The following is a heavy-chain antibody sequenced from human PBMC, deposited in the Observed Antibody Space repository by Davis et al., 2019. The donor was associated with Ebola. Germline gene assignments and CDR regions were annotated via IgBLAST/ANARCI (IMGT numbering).Heavy chain of an antibody. J-gene: IGHJ4*02. CDR3: ARDGENYSDLDY. V-gene: IGHV3-74*01. CDR1: GFTVRSTY. Sequence: GESLKISCAASGFTVRSTYMSWVRQAPGKGLVWVSRIKSDGSTKSYADSVKGRFTISRDNAKNTLFLQMNSLRAEDTAVYYCARDGENYSDLDYWGQGTLVTVSS. CDR2: IKSDGSTK. D-gene: IGHD3-10*01.